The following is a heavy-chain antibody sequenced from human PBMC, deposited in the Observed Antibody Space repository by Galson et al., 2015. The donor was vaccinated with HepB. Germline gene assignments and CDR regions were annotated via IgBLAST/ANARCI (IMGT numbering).Heavy chain of an antibody. J-gene: IGHJ3*02. CDR1: GYTFTSYD. CDR3: ARDSSSWEDAFDI. V-gene: IGHV1-8*01. CDR2: MNPNSGNT. D-gene: IGHD6-13*01. Sequence: SVKVSCKASGYTFTSYDINWVRQATGQGLEWMGWMNPNSGNTGYAQKFQGRVTMTRNTSISTAYMELSRLRSDDTAVYYCARDSSSWEDAFDIWGQGTMVTVSS.